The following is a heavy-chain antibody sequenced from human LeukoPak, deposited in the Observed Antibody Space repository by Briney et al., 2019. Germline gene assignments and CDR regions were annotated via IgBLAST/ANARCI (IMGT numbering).Heavy chain of an antibody. J-gene: IGHJ4*02. CDR1: GFTFSSYG. Sequence: GGSLSLSCAASGFTFSSYGMSWVRQAPGKGLEWVSAISGSGGSTYYADSVKGRFTISRDNSKNTLYLQMNSLRAEDTAVYYCAKDYQIAWRYFDYWGQGTLVTVSS. V-gene: IGHV3-23*01. D-gene: IGHD2-21*01. CDR2: ISGSGGST. CDR3: AKDYQIAWRYFDY.